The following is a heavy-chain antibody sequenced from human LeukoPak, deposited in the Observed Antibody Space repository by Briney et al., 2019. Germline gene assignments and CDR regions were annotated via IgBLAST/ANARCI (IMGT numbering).Heavy chain of an antibody. J-gene: IGHJ5*02. CDR1: GFTFSSYA. CDR2: IKQDGSEK. Sequence: GGSLRLSCAVSGFTFSSYAMTWVRQAPGKGLEWVANIKQDGSEKYYVDSVKGRFTISRDNAKNSLYLQMNSLRAEDTAVYYCARDSSGSSPGAFDPWGQGTLVTVSS. CDR3: ARDSSGSSPGAFDP. D-gene: IGHD1-26*01. V-gene: IGHV3-7*01.